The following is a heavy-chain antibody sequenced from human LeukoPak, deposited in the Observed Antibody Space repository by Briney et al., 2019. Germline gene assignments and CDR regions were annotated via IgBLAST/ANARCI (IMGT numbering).Heavy chain of an antibody. CDR1: GFTFSSYA. D-gene: IGHD4-17*01. CDR2: ISGSGGST. CDR3: ARVSNYGDYFDY. J-gene: IGHJ4*02. V-gene: IGHV3-23*01. Sequence: GGSLRLSCAASGFTFSSYAMSWVRQAPGKGLEWVSAISGSGGSTYYADSVKGRFTISRDNSKNTLFLQMNSLRAEDTAVYYCARVSNYGDYFDYWGQGTLVTVSS.